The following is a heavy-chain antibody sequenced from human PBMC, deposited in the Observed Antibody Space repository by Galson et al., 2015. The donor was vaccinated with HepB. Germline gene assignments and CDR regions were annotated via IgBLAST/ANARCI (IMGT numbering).Heavy chain of an antibody. CDR2: IKKKSEGGTT. J-gene: IGHJ4*02. D-gene: IGHD4-11*01. V-gene: IGHV3-15*01. CDR1: GFTFRNAW. Sequence: SLRLSCAASGFTFRNAWMSWVRQAPGKGLEWVGCIKKKSEGGTTDYAAPVKGRFTISRDDSKNTLYLEMNSLKTEDTALYYCTTFLEMTTVQYWGQGTLVTVSS. CDR3: TTFLEMTTVQY.